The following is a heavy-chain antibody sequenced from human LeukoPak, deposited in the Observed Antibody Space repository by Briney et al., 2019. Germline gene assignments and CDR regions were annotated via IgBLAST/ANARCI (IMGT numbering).Heavy chain of an antibody. V-gene: IGHV3-64*01. D-gene: IGHD2-2*01. CDR2: ISSNGGST. Sequence: GGSLRLSCAASGFTFSSYAMHWVRQAPGKGLEYVSAISSNGGSTFYANSVKGRFTISRDNSKNTLYLQMGSLRAEDMAVYYCARGPERDYYYYYMDVWGKGTTVTVSS. J-gene: IGHJ6*03. CDR1: GFTFSSYA. CDR3: ARGPERDYYYYYMDV.